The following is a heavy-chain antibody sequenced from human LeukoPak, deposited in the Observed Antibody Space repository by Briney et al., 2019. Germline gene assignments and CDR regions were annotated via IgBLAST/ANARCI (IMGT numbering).Heavy chain of an antibody. Sequence: SETLSLTCTVPGGSISSYYWSWIRQPPGKGLEWIGYIYYSGSTNYNPSLKSRVTISVDTSKNQFSLKLSSVTAADTAVYYCAGVYYYMDVWGKGTTVTVSS. V-gene: IGHV4-59*01. CDR2: IYYSGST. CDR3: AGVYYYMDV. J-gene: IGHJ6*03. CDR1: GGSISSYY.